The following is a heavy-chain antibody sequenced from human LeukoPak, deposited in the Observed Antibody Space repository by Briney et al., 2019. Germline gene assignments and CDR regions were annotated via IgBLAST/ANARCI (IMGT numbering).Heavy chain of an antibody. Sequence: GGSLRLSCAASGFTFSSYSMNWVRQVPGKGLEWVSYISSTSSTIYYADSVKGRFTISRDNAKNSLYLQMNSLRDEDTAVYYCAREYSSSSDLQYDYWGQGTLVTVSS. D-gene: IGHD6-6*01. V-gene: IGHV3-48*02. CDR2: ISSTSSTI. CDR3: AREYSSSSDLQYDY. J-gene: IGHJ4*02. CDR1: GFTFSSYS.